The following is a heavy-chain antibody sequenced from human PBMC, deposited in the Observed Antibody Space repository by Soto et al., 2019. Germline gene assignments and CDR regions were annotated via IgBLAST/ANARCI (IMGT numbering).Heavy chain of an antibody. CDR2: ISGSGAFT. Sequence: PGGSLRLSCVASGFNFSSYAINWVRQTPGKGLEWVSAISGSGAFTYYAESVNGRFTISRDKSKNTLHLQMNSLRAEDTAVYYCARDRGIVTHFYYGMDVWGQGTTVTVSS. CDR1: GFNFSSYA. D-gene: IGHD2-15*01. CDR3: ARDRGIVTHFYYGMDV. J-gene: IGHJ6*02. V-gene: IGHV3-23*01.